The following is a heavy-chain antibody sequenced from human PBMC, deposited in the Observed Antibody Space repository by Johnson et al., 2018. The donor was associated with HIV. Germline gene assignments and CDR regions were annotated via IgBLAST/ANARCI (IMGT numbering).Heavy chain of an antibody. CDR1: GFTFSSYA. V-gene: IGHV3-23*04. D-gene: IGHD3-3*01. J-gene: IGHJ3*02. Sequence: MQLVESGGGVVQPGRSLRLSCAASGFTFSSYAMSWVRQAPGKGLEWVSAISGSGGSTYYADSVKGRFTITRDNSKNTLYLQMNSLRAEDTAVYYCARDQAIFGVVLASDAFDIWGQGTMVTVSS. CDR2: ISGSGGST. CDR3: ARDQAIFGVVLASDAFDI.